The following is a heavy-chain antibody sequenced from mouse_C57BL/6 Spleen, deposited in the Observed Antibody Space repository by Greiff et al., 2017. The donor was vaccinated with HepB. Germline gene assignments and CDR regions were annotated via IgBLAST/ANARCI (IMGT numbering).Heavy chain of an antibody. D-gene: IGHD3-2*02. V-gene: IGHV1-82*01. CDR3: ARWKDSSGYNY. CDR1: GYAFSSSW. Sequence: VQLQQSGPELVKPGASVTISCKASGYAFSSSWMNWVKQRPGKGLEWIGRIYPGDGDTNYNGKFKGKATLTADKSSSTAYMQLSSLTSEDSAVYFCARWKDSSGYNYWGQGTTLTVSS. CDR2: IYPGDGDT. J-gene: IGHJ2*01.